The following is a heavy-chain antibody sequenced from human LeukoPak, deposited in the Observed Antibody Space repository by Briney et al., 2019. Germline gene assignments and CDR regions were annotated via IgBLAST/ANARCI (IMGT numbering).Heavy chain of an antibody. V-gene: IGHV3-33*01. CDR2: IWSDGSNR. D-gene: IGHD4-11*01. CDR1: GFSFSHYG. CDR3: ARAAQRGCDYSNSLEY. J-gene: IGHJ4*01. Sequence: PGGSLRLSCAASGFSFSHYGMHWVRQAPGKGLEWVAVIWSDGSNRFYAGSVKGRFTISRYNSQNTLFLQMNSLRAEDTAMYYCARAAQRGCDYSNSLEYWGHGTLVTVSS.